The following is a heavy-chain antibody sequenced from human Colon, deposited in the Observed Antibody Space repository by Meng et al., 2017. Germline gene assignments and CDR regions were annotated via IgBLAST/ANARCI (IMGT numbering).Heavy chain of an antibody. D-gene: IGHD2-15*01. CDR3: ARSTPSLDY. CDR1: GYSLSDCY. Sequence: QSGTTVKRPGASVNVSCKASGYSLSDCYMHWVRQAPGQGLGWIGWIVPNSGDTNYAQKFQGRVTMTRDTSISTTYMELIRLTSDDTAVYYCARSTPSLDYWGQGTLVTVSS. V-gene: IGHV1-2*02. CDR2: IVPNSGDT. J-gene: IGHJ4*02.